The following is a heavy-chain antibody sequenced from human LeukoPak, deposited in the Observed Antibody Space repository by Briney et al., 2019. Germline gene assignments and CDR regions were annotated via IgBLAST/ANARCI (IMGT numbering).Heavy chain of an antibody. CDR1: GFFFSSYA. CDR2: ISGSGGST. V-gene: IGHV3-23*01. D-gene: IGHD3-9*01. CDR3: AKDVDYDILTGYHLFDP. Sequence: PGGSLRLSCAASGFFFSSYAMSWVRQAPGKGLEWVSSISGSGGSTYYADSVKGRFTISRDNSKNTLYLQMNSLRAEDTAVYYCAKDVDYDILTGYHLFDPWGQGTLVTVSS. J-gene: IGHJ5*02.